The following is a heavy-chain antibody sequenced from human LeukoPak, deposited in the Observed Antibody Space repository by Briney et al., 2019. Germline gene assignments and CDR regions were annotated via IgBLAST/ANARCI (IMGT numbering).Heavy chain of an antibody. D-gene: IGHD6-19*01. Sequence: GGSLRLSCAASGFTFSSYGMHWVRQAPGKGLEWVAVISYDGSNKYYADSVKGRFTISRDNSKNTLYLQMNSLRAEDTAVYYCARDYSGWSQYWGQGTLVTVSS. CDR1: GFTFSSYG. CDR3: ARDYSGWSQY. CDR2: ISYDGSNK. V-gene: IGHV3-30*03. J-gene: IGHJ4*02.